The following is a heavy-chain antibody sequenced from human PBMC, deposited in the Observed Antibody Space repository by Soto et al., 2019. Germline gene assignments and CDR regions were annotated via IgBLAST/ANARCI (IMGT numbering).Heavy chain of an antibody. J-gene: IGHJ1*01. CDR1: GHIFTAYS. V-gene: IGHV1-46*01. CDR3: AREENCSDGICYSEYFQR. CDR2: VNPSGGST. D-gene: IGHD2-15*01. Sequence: QVQLEQSGAEVKKPGASVKVSCKASGHIFTAYSMHWVRRAPGQGLQWMGVVNPSGGSTNYAQKFQGRITLTRDTSRNTFYMDLSSLTSEDTAVYYCAREENCSDGICYSEYFQRWGQGTLVTVSS.